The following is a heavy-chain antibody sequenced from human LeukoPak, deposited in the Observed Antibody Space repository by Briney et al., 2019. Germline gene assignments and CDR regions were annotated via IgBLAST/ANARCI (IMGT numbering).Heavy chain of an antibody. CDR3: ARTGAADSYGPPYYFDY. D-gene: IGHD5-18*01. Sequence: AASVKVSCKAPGGTFSSYAISWVRQAPGQGLEWMGGIIPIFGTANYAQKFQGRVTITADESTSTAYMELSSLRSEDTAVYYCARTGAADSYGPPYYFDYWGQGTLVTVSS. J-gene: IGHJ4*02. CDR1: GGTFSSYA. CDR2: IIPIFGTA. V-gene: IGHV1-69*13.